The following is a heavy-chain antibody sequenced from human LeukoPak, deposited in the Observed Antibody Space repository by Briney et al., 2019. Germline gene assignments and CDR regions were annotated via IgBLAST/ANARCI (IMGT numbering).Heavy chain of an antibody. V-gene: IGHV4-39*01. CDR2: IYYSGST. CDR1: GGSISSSSYY. J-gene: IGHJ4*02. CDR3: ASLHDSSGYYFDY. D-gene: IGHD3-22*01. Sequence: SETLSLTCTVSGGSISSSSYYWGWIRQPPGKGLEWIGSIYYSGSTYYNPSLKSRVTISVDTSKNQFSLKLSSVTAADTAVYYCASLHDSSGYYFDYWGQGTLVTVSS.